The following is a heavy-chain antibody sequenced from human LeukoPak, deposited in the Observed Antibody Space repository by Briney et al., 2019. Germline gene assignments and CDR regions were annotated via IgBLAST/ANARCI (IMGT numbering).Heavy chain of an antibody. CDR1: GGAISSYY. V-gene: IGHV4-59*01. CDR2: IYYTGST. D-gene: IGHD3-9*01. J-gene: IGHJ4*02. Sequence: SETLSLTCTVSGGAISSYYWTWFRQPPGKGLEWIGYIYYTGSTNYNPSLDSRVTISVDMSKNQVSLNPKYVTAADTAVYYCARGYFDWFLDNWGRGTLVTVSS. CDR3: ARGYFDWFLDN.